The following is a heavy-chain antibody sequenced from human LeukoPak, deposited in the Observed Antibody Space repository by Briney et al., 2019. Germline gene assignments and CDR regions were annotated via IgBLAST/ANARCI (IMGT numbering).Heavy chain of an antibody. V-gene: IGHV1-46*01. CDR2: INPSGGST. CDR1: GYTFTSYY. D-gene: IGHD5-24*01. Sequence: ASVKVSCNASGYTFTSYYMHWVRQAPGQGLEWMGIINPSGGSTSYAQKFQGRVTMTRDTSTSTVYMELSSLRSEDTAVYYCARDPHDVEMATTNDYWGQGTLVTVSS. J-gene: IGHJ4*02. CDR3: ARDPHDVEMATTNDY.